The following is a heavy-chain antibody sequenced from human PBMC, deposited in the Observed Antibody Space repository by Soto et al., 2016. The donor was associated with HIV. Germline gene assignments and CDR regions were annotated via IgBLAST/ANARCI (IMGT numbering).Heavy chain of an antibody. CDR3: ARDRDCSGGSCYSMSGMDV. J-gene: IGHJ6*02. V-gene: IGHV3-74*01. Sequence: EVQLVESGGGLVQPGGSLRLSCAASGFTFSSYWMHWVRQAPGKGLVWVSRINSDGSSTSYADSVKGRFTISRDNAKNTLYLQMNSLRAEDTAVYYCARDRDCSGGSCYSMSGMDVVGPRDHGHRLL. D-gene: IGHD2-15*01. CDR2: INSDGSST. CDR1: GFTFSSYW.